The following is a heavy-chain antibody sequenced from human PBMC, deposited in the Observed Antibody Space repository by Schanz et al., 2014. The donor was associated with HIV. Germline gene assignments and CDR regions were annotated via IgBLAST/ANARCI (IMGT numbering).Heavy chain of an antibody. D-gene: IGHD1-26*01. CDR2: ISYDGSYK. J-gene: IGHJ5*02. Sequence: VQVLESGGDLVQPGGSLRLSCAASGLTLSSYGMSWVRQAPGKGLEWVAVISYDGSYKYYADSVKGRFTISRDNSKNTLYLQMNSLRMEDTAVYYCARDGESGSYYPGWFDPWGQGTLVTVSS. CDR1: GLTLSSYG. V-gene: IGHV3-30*03. CDR3: ARDGESGSYYPGWFDP.